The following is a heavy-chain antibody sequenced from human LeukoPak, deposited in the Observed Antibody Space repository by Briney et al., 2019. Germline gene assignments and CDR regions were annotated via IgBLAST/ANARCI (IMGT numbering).Heavy chain of an antibody. J-gene: IGHJ6*03. CDR1: GDSFSSHY. Sequence: SETLSLTCAVSGDSFSSHYWTWIRQSPGTGLEWIGYISHIGRTNYNPSLKSRVTISIDTSKNQFSLNLSSVTAADTAVYYCARESSGSYYNPQGYMDVWGKGTTVTVSS. D-gene: IGHD3-10*01. CDR2: ISHIGRT. V-gene: IGHV4-59*11. CDR3: ARESSGSYYNPQGYMDV.